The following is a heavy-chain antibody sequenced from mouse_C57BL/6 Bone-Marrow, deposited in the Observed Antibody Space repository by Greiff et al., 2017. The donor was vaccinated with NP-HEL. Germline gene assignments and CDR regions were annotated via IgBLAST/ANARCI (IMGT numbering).Heavy chain of an antibody. CDR2: IYPRSGNT. V-gene: IGHV1-81*01. CDR1: GYTFTSYG. Sequence: QVQLQQSGAELARPGASVKLSCKASGYTFTSYGISWVKQRTGQGLEWIGEIYPRSGNTYYNEKFKGKATLTADKSSSTAYMQLSSLTSEDSAVYFCARGSYGSPFNYWGQGTTLTVSS. D-gene: IGHD1-1*01. J-gene: IGHJ2*01. CDR3: ARGSYGSPFNY.